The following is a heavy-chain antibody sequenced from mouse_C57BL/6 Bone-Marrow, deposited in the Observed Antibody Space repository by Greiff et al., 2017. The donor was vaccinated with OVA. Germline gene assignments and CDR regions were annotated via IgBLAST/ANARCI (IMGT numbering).Heavy chain of an antibody. CDR3: AREGKGFAY. Sequence: EPGPGLVKPSQPLSLTCSVTGYPITSGYYWNWIRQFPGNKLEWMGYISYDGSNNYNPSLKNRISIIRDTSKYLFFLKLNSVTTEDTATYYCAREGKGFAYWGQGTLVTVSA. CDR1: GYPITSGYY. CDR2: ISYDGSN. J-gene: IGHJ3*01. V-gene: IGHV3-6*01.